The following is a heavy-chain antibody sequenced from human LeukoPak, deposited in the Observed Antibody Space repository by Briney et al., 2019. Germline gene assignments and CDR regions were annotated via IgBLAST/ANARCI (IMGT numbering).Heavy chain of an antibody. CDR2: IYHSGST. J-gene: IGHJ4*02. CDR3: ARDSVYSGSSLDY. D-gene: IGHD1-26*01. Sequence: SGTLSLTCAVSGGSISSSNWWSWVRQPPGKGLEWIGEIYHSGSTNYNPSLKSRITISVDTSKNQFSLKLSSVTAADTAVYYCARDSVYSGSSLDYWGQGTLVTVSS. V-gene: IGHV4-4*02. CDR1: GGSISSSNW.